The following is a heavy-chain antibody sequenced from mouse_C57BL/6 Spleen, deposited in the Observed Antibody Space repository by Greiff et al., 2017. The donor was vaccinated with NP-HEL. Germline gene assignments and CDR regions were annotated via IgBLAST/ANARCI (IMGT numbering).Heavy chain of an antibody. Sequence: EVQRVESGGGLVKPGGSLKLSCAASGFTFSDYGMHWVRQAPEKGLEWVAYISSGSSTIYYADTVKGRFTISRDNAENTLFLQMTSLRSEDTAMYYCARQDDYTLAYWGQGALVTVSA. D-gene: IGHD2-4*01. CDR3: ARQDDYTLAY. V-gene: IGHV5-17*01. CDR2: ISSGSSTI. CDR1: GFTFSDYG. J-gene: IGHJ3*01.